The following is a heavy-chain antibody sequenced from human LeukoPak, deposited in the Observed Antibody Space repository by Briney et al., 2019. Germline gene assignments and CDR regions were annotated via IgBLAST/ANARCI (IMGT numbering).Heavy chain of an antibody. CDR3: ARGMGGNWNARYYYYMGV. D-gene: IGHD1-1*01. CDR2: IFYSGST. J-gene: IGHJ6*03. CDR1: GGSISSYY. V-gene: IGHV4-59*01. Sequence: PSETLSLTCTVSGGSISSYYWSWLRQPPGKGLEWIGNIFYSGSTNYNPSLKSRVTISVDTSKNQFSLMLSSVTAADTAVYYCARGMGGNWNARYYYYMGVWGKGATVTVSS.